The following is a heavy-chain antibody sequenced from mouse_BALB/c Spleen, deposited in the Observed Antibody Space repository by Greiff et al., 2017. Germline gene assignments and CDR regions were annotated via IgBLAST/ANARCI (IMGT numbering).Heavy chain of an antibody. CDR1: GFTFSSFG. V-gene: IGHV5-17*02. D-gene: IGHD2-3*01. CDR2: ISSGSSTI. CDR3: ARARDYDGYPWFAY. Sequence: EVQGVESGGGLVQPGGSRKLSCAASGFTFSSFGMHWVRQAPEKGLEWVAYISSGSSTIYYADTVKGRCTISRDNPKNTLFLQMTSLRSEDTAMYYCARARDYDGYPWFAYWGRGTLVTVSA. J-gene: IGHJ3*01.